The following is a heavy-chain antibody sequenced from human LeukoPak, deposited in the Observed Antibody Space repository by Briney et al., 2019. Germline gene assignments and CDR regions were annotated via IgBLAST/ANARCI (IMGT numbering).Heavy chain of an antibody. D-gene: IGHD2-15*01. Sequence: ASVKVSCKASGYTFTGYYMHWVRQATGQGLEWMGWINPNSGGTNYAQKFQGRVTMTGDTSISTAYMELSRLRSDDTAVYYCAREGSFDSNWFDSWGQGTLVTVSS. J-gene: IGHJ5*01. CDR1: GYTFTGYY. CDR3: AREGSFDSNWFDS. CDR2: INPNSGGT. V-gene: IGHV1-2*02.